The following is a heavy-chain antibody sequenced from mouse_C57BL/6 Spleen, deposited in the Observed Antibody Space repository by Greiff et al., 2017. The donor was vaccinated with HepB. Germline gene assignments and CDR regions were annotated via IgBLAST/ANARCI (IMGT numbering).Heavy chain of an antibody. CDR3: ARHYSNYWYFDV. J-gene: IGHJ1*03. D-gene: IGHD2-5*01. CDR2: ISSGGSYT. Sequence: EVKLMESGGDLVKPGGSLKLSCAASGFTFSSYGMSWVRQTPDKRLEWVATISSGGSYTYYPDSVKGRFTISRDNAKNTLYLQMSSLKSEDTAMYYCARHYSNYWYFDVWGTGTTVTVSS. CDR1: GFTFSSYG. V-gene: IGHV5-6*01.